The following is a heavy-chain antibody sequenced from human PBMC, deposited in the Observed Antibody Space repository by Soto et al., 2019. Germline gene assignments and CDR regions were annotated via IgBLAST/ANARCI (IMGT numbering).Heavy chain of an antibody. D-gene: IGHD3-22*01. CDR3: ARRSGYYLIDDY. CDR2: INAGNGNT. CDR1: GYTFTSYA. J-gene: IGHJ4*02. Sequence: QVQLVQSGAEEKKPGASVKVSCKASGYTFTSYAMHWVRQAPGQRLEWMGWINAGNGNTKYSQKFQGRVTITRDTSASTASMELSSLRSEDTAVYYCARRSGYYLIDDYWGQGTLVTVSS. V-gene: IGHV1-3*05.